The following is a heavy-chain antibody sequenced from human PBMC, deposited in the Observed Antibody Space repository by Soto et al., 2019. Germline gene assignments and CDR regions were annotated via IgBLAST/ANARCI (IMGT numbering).Heavy chain of an antibody. Sequence: QVQLVQSGDEVRKPGSSVKVSCKASGYIFVNYGIAWVRQAPGQGLEWMGWISPYSGNTHYASKVKGRINMTTDTFTSSAYMVLGSLTSDDTVVYYWAMVGNYVTPTPQDVWGQGTTVTVSS. CDR1: GYIFVNYG. V-gene: IGHV1-18*01. J-gene: IGHJ6*02. CDR2: ISPYSGNT. D-gene: IGHD3-16*01. CDR3: AMVGNYVTPTPQDV.